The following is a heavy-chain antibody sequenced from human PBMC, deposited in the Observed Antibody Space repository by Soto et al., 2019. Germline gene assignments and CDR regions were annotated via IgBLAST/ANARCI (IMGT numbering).Heavy chain of an antibody. CDR3: ARVGGVAARPFDD. CDR1: GGSISPFY. D-gene: IGHD2-15*01. CDR2: LYYSGNT. V-gene: IGHV4-59*01. Sequence: PSEPLALTCTVSGGSISPFYWSWVRQPPGKGLEWIGYLYYSGNTNYNPSLKSRVTISVDASKNQVSLRLTSVTAADTAVYYCARVGGVAARPFDDCGQGTVVTVSS. J-gene: IGHJ4*02.